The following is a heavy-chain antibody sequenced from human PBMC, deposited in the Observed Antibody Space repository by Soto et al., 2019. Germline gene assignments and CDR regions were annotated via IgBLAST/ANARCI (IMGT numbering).Heavy chain of an antibody. CDR2: IYYSGST. Sequence: QVQLQESGPGLVKPSQTLSLTCTVSGGSISSGGYYWSWIRQHPGKGLEWNGYIYYSGSTYYNPSLKRRFTISVDTSKNQFSLKLSSVTAADTAVYYCARDGLKIVPPISYGMDVWGQGTTVTVSS. J-gene: IGHJ6*02. CDR1: GGSISSGGYY. V-gene: IGHV4-31*03. CDR3: ARDGLKIVPPISYGMDV. D-gene: IGHD1-26*01.